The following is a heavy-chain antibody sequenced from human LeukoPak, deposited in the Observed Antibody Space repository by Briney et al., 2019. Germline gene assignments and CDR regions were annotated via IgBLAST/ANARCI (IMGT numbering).Heavy chain of an antibody. V-gene: IGHV3-7*01. CDR3: ARLPGGVVIDAGLY. Sequence: GGSLRLSCAASGVTFSNYWMTWVRQAPGKGLEWVASVKQDGSEKYYVDSVKGRFTISRDNAKNSLYRQMNSLRAEDTAMYYCARLPGGVVIDAGLYWGQGTLVTVSS. CDR1: GVTFSNYW. CDR2: VKQDGSEK. D-gene: IGHD2-21*01. J-gene: IGHJ4*02.